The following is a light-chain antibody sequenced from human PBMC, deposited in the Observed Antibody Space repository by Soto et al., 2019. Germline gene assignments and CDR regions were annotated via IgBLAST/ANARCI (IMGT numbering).Light chain of an antibody. CDR1: SSGVGGNKY. Sequence: QSALTQPASVSGSPGQSITISCTGTSSGVGGNKYVSWYQQYPGKVPKLLINKVTNRPSGVSYRFSGSKSGNTASLTISALLAEDEADYFCASSTSDSLYVFGTGTKLTVL. CDR3: ASSTSDSLYV. V-gene: IGLV2-14*01. CDR2: KVT. J-gene: IGLJ1*01.